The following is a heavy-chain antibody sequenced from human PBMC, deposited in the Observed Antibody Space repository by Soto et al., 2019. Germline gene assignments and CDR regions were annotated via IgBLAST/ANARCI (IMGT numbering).Heavy chain of an antibody. Sequence: QVQLVQSGAEVKKPGASVKVSCKASGYTFTSYGISWVRQAPGQGLEWMGWISAYNGNTKYAQKLQGRVTTTTDTSTRTADMELRSLRYDDTAVYYCARDLGGSYYAPVDYWGQGTLVTVSS. CDR2: ISAYNGNT. J-gene: IGHJ4*02. V-gene: IGHV1-18*01. D-gene: IGHD1-26*01. CDR1: GYTFTSYG. CDR3: ARDLGGSYYAPVDY.